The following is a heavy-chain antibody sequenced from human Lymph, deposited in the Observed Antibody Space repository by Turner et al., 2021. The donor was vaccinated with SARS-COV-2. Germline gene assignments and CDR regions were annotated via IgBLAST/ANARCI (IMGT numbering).Heavy chain of an antibody. V-gene: IGHV3-30-3*01. D-gene: IGHD1-26*01. CDR3: ARSKSGSYFSPFDY. J-gene: IGHJ4*02. CDR2: ISYDGSNK. CDR1: GFTFSSYA. Sequence: QVQLVASGGGVGQPGRSLRHYCSASGFTFSSYAMYWVRQAPGKGLEWVAVISYDGSNKYYADSVKGRFTISRDNSKNTLYLQMNSLRAEDTAVYYCARSKSGSYFSPFDYWGQGTLVTVSS.